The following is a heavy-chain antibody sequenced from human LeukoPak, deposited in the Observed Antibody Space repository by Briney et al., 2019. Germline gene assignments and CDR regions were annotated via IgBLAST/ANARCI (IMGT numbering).Heavy chain of an antibody. CDR1: GGSFSGYY. Sequence: KPSETLSLTCAVYGGSFSGYYWSWLRQPPGKGREWMGEINHSGSNNYNPSLKSRVTISVDTSKNQFSLKLSSVTAADTAVYYCARRFYYYYYMDVWGKGTTVTVSS. D-gene: IGHD3-3*01. CDR2: INHSGSN. J-gene: IGHJ6*03. V-gene: IGHV4-34*01. CDR3: ARRFYYYYYMDV.